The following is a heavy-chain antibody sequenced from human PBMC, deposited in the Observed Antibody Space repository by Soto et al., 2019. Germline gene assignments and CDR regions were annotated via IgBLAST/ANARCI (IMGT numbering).Heavy chain of an antibody. Sequence: GGSLRLSCAASGFTFSSYSMNWVRQAPGKGLDWVSSISSSSSYIYYADSVKGRFTISRDNAKNSLYLQMNSLRAEDTAVYYCARYRHCSGDSCNYYYIMDLWGQGTTVTVSS. J-gene: IGHJ6*02. CDR1: GFTFSSYS. CDR3: ARYRHCSGDSCNYYYIMDL. V-gene: IGHV3-21*01. CDR2: ISSSSSYI. D-gene: IGHD2-15*01.